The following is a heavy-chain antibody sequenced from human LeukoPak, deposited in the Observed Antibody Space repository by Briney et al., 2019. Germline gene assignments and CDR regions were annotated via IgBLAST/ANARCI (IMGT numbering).Heavy chain of an antibody. D-gene: IGHD3-16*01. V-gene: IGHV3-23*01. CDR2: ISGSGGST. J-gene: IGHJ4*02. Sequence: GGSLRLSCAASGFTFSDHYMDWVRQAPGKGLEWVSLISGSGGSTYYADSVKGRFTISRENSKNTLYLQMNSLRTEDTAVYYCAKDVAYTFDYWGQGTLVTVSS. CDR3: AKDVAYTFDY. CDR1: GFTFSDHY.